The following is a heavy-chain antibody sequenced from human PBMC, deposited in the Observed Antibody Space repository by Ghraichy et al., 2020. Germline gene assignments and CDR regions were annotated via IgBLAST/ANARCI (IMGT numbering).Heavy chain of an antibody. V-gene: IGHV4-39*01. CDR3: ARQLGNEYYYDSSGYFDY. CDR1: GGSISSSSYY. CDR2: MYYSGST. J-gene: IGHJ4*02. Sequence: SETLSLTCTVSGGSISSSSYYWGWIRQPPGKGLEWIGSMYYSGSTFYNPSLKSRVTISVDTSKNQFSLKLSSVTAADTTVYYCARQLGNEYYYDSSGYFDYWGQGTLVTVSS. D-gene: IGHD3-22*01.